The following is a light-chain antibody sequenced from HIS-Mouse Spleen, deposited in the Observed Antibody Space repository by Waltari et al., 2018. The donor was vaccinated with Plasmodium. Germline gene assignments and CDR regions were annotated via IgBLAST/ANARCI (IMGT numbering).Light chain of an antibody. CDR1: ALPKKY. Sequence: SYELTQPPSVSVSPGQTARITCSGDALPKKYAYWYQQKSGQAPVLVIYEDSKRPSGMAERFSGSSSGTRATVTISGAQVEDEADYYWYSTDSSGNHRVFGGGTKLTVL. V-gene: IGLV3-10*01. CDR3: YSTDSSGNHRV. J-gene: IGLJ3*02. CDR2: EDS.